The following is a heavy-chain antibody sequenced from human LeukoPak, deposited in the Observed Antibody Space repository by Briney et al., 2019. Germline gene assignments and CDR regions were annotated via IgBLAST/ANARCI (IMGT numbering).Heavy chain of an antibody. Sequence: GESLKISCQGSGDGFINYWIGWVRQMPGKGLEWMGIIYPSDSTTRYSPSFQGHVTMSVDKSISTAYLQWRSLKASDTAIYYCARGGKRGLSLDYWGLGTLVTVSS. J-gene: IGHJ4*02. V-gene: IGHV5-51*01. D-gene: IGHD3-16*01. CDR1: GDGFINYW. CDR3: ARGGKRGLSLDY. CDR2: IYPSDSTT.